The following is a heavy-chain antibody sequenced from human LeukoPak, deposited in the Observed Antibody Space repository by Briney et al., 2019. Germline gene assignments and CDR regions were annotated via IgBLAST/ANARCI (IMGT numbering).Heavy chain of an antibody. J-gene: IGHJ4*02. CDR2: IHYSGST. V-gene: IGHV4-59*08. CDR1: SGSISGYY. CDR3: ARYSYGGYYFDY. D-gene: IGHD5-18*01. Sequence: SETLSLTCTISSGSISGYYWTWIRQPPGKGLEWIGYIHYSGSTRYNPSLESRVSISVDTSKNQFSLELTSVSAADTALYYCARYSYGGYYFDYWGQGTLVIVSS.